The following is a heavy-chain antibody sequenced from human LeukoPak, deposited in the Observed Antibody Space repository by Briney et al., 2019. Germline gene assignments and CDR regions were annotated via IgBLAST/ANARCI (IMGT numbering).Heavy chain of an antibody. V-gene: IGHV3-23*01. J-gene: IGHJ4*02. CDR1: GFTFSSYA. Sequence: GGSLRLSCGASGFTFSSYAMNWVRQAPGRGLEWVSGISGSGGSTYYVDSVKGRFAISRDNSHNTVYLQMNSLRAEDTAVYYCARAGGIAVAGKKSDYWGQGTLVTVSS. D-gene: IGHD6-19*01. CDR2: ISGSGGST. CDR3: ARAGGIAVAGKKSDY.